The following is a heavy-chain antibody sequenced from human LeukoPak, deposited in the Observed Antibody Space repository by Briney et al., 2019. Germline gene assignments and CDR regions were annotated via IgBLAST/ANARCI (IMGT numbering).Heavy chain of an antibody. CDR3: ARTSSRHSDQPDY. CDR2: INPNSGGT. CDR1: GYTFTGYY. D-gene: IGHD2-2*01. J-gene: IGHJ4*02. V-gene: IGHV1-2*02. Sequence: GASVRVSCKASGYTFTGYYMHWVRQAPGQGLEWMGWINPNSGGTNYAQKFQGRVTMTRDTSISTAYMELSRLRSDDTAVYYCARTSSRHSDQPDYWGQGTLVTVSS.